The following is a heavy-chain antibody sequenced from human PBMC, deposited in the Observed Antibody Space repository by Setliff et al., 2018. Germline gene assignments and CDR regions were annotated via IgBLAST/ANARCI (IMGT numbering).Heavy chain of an antibody. D-gene: IGHD6-6*01. CDR3: ARGQATSSRSSLVY. CDR1: GDSINYYY. CDR2: IYHSGGA. Sequence: SETLSLTCTVSGDSINYYYWTWIRQPPGKGLEWIGYIYHSGGANYNPSLKSRVTISVATSKKQFSLNLSSVTAADTAVYYCARGQATSSRSSLVYRGQGIPVTVSS. J-gene: IGHJ4*02. V-gene: IGHV4-59*12.